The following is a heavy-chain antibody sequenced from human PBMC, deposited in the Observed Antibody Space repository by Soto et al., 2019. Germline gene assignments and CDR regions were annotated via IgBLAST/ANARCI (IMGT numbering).Heavy chain of an antibody. V-gene: IGHV1-18*01. CDR2: ISAYNGNT. CDR1: GYTFTSYG. J-gene: IGHJ5*02. Sequence: GASVKVSCKASGYTFTSYGISWVRQAPGQGLEWMGWISAYNGNTNYAQKLQGRVTMTTDTSTSTAYMELRSLRSEDTAVYYCAIKMAPDSYDSSGSPHNWFDPWGQGSLVTVSS. CDR3: AIKMAPDSYDSSGSPHNWFDP. D-gene: IGHD3-22*01.